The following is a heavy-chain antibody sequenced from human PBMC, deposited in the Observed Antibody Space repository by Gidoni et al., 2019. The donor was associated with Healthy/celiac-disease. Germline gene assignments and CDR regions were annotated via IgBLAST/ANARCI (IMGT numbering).Heavy chain of an antibody. Sequence: QVQLVESGGGVVQPGRSLRPSCAASGFTFSNYGIHWVRQAPGKGLEWVAVISYDGSDKYFADSVEGRFTISRDNSRNTLNLQMNTLRAEDTAVYYCAKDLHYYDSSGYYKPSLYYMDVWGKGTPVTVSS. CDR2: ISYDGSDK. CDR3: AKDLHYYDSSGYYKPSLYYMDV. CDR1: GFTFSNYG. V-gene: IGHV3-30*18. D-gene: IGHD3-22*01. J-gene: IGHJ6*03.